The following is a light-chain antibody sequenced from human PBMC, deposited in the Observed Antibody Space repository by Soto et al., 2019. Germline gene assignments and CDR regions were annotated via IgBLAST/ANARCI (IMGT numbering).Light chain of an antibody. J-gene: IGKJ1*01. Sequence: EIVMTQSPLSLPVTPGEPASISCRSSQSLLHSNGYNYLDWYLQKPGQSPQLLIYLGSNRASGVLDRFSGSGSGTDFTLKISTVEAEDVGVYYCMQARQSPRTFGQGTKVEIK. CDR3: MQARQSPRT. CDR2: LGS. V-gene: IGKV2-28*01. CDR1: QSLLHSNGYNY.